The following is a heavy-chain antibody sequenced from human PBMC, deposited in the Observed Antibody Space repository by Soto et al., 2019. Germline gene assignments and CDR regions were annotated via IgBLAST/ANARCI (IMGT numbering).Heavy chain of an antibody. CDR1: GFTFSNAW. D-gene: IGHD3-3*01. CDR3: TKGSHLTIFGRY. J-gene: IGHJ4*02. Sequence: PGGSLRLSCAASGFTFSNAWMSWVRQAPGKGLEWVGRIKSKTDGGTTDYAAPVKGRFTISRDDSKNTLYLQMNSLKTEDTAVYYCTKGSHLTIFGRYRGQGTRVTVSS. V-gene: IGHV3-15*01. CDR2: IKSKTDGGTT.